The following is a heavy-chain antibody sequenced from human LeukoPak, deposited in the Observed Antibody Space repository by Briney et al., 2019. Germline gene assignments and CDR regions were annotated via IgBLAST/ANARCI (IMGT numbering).Heavy chain of an antibody. Sequence: GGSLRLSCAASGFTFSSYGMSWVRQAPGKGLEWVGFIRSKAYGGTTEYAASVKGRFTISRDDSKSIAYLQMNSLKTEDTAVYYCTRDRGSSWYLYYYYYMDVWGKGTTVTISS. CDR3: TRDRGSSWYLYYYYYMDV. V-gene: IGHV3-49*04. CDR2: IRSKAYGGTT. J-gene: IGHJ6*03. D-gene: IGHD6-13*01. CDR1: GFTFSSYG.